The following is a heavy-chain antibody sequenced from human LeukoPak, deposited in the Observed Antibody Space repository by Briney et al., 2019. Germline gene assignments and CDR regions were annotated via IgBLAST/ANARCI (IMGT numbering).Heavy chain of an antibody. V-gene: IGHV3-30-3*01. J-gene: IGHJ4*02. CDR2: ISSDGSLE. Sequence: GGSLRLSCAASGFTFSGYAMHGVRQAPGKGLEWLAVISSDGSLEYYADSVKGRFTISRDNSKNTLYLQMNSLRPEDTAVYYCARDPVPAAARHFDYWGQGTLVTVSS. CDR1: GFTFSGYA. CDR3: ARDPVPAAARHFDY. D-gene: IGHD2-2*01.